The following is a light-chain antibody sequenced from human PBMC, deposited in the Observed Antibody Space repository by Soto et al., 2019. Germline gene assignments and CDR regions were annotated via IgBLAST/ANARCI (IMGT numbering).Light chain of an antibody. J-gene: IGKJ4*01. CDR1: QSVSSY. CDR3: QQHSNGTSLT. CDR2: DAS. Sequence: EIVLTQSPATLSLSPGERATLSCRASQSVSSYLAWYQQKPGQAPRLLIYDASNRATGITARFSGSGSGTDFTPTISSLEPEDFSVYYCQQHSNGTSLTFGGGTKVEIK. V-gene: IGKV3-11*01.